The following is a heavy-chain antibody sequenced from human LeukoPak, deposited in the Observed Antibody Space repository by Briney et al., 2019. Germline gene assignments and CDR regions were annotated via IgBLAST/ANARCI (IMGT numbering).Heavy chain of an antibody. Sequence: GGSLRLSCAASGFIFSTYHMNWVRQAPGKGLEWISFISSDSGTIYYADSVKGRFTISRDNAENSLYLQMNSLRDEDTAVYYCARRDPFDYWGQGTMVPVSS. CDR2: ISSDSGTI. J-gene: IGHJ4*02. CDR1: GFIFSTYH. V-gene: IGHV3-48*02. CDR3: ARRDPFDY.